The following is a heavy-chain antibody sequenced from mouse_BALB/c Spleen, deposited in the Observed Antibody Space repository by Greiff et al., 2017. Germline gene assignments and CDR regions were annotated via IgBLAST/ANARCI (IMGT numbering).Heavy chain of an antibody. CDR1: GYTFTSYW. J-gene: IGHJ4*01. V-gene: IGHV1-5*01. CDR3: TRSHQGYPYAMDY. CDR2: IYPGNSDT. Sequence: VQLQQSGTVLARPGASVKMSCKASGYTFTSYWMHWVKQRPGQGLEWIGAIYPGNSDTSYNQKFKGKAKLTAVTSTSTAYMELSSLTNEDSAVYYCTRSHQGYPYAMDYWGQGTSVTVSS. D-gene: IGHD2-2*01.